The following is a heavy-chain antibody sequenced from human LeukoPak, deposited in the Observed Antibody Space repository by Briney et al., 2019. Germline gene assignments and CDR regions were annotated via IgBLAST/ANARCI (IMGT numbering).Heavy chain of an antibody. D-gene: IGHD3-10*01. CDR2: IYYSGST. CDR3: ARAQGGSGSYYTTAFDY. V-gene: IGHV4-59*01. J-gene: IGHJ4*02. Sequence: SETLSLTCTVSGGSISSYYWSWIRQPPGKGLEWIGYIYYSGSTNYNPSLKSRVTIPVDASKNQFSLKLSSVTAADTAVYYCARAQGGSGSYYTTAFDYWGQGTLVTVSS. CDR1: GGSISSYY.